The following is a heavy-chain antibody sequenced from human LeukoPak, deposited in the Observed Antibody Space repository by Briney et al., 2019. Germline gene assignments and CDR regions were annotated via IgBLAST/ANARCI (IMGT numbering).Heavy chain of an antibody. CDR1: GFTFSSYS. CDR3: ARGGNLYSYGLDY. V-gene: IGHV3-21*01. D-gene: IGHD5-18*01. CDR2: ISSSSSYI. J-gene: IGHJ4*02. Sequence: GGSLRLSCAASGFTFSSYSMNWARQAPGKGLEWVSSISSSSSYIYYADPVKGRFTISRDNSKNTLYLQMNSLRADDTAVYYCARGGNLYSYGLDYWGQGTLVTVSS.